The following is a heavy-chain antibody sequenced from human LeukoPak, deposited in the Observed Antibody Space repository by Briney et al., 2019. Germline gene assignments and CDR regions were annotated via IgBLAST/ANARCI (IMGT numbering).Heavy chain of an antibody. D-gene: IGHD6-13*01. CDR2: INPNSGGT. V-gene: IGHV1-2*02. Sequence: ASVKVSCKASGYTFTGYYMHWVRQAPGQGLEWMGWINPNSGGTNYAQKFQGRVTMTRDTSISTAYMELSRLRSDDTAVYYCARKPVGIAAAGFEVWFDPWGQGTPVTVSS. CDR3: ARKPVGIAAAGFEVWFDP. CDR1: GYTFTGYY. J-gene: IGHJ5*02.